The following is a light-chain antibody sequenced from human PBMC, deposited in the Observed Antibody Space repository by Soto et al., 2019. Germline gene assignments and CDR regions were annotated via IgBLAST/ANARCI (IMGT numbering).Light chain of an antibody. J-gene: IGKJ2*01. CDR1: QSVLYSSNNKNY. Sequence: DIVMTQSPDSLAVSLGERATINCKSSQSVLYSSNNKNYLAWYQQKPGQPPKLLIYWASTRESGVPDRFSGSGSWTYFTLTISSLQAEDVAVYYCQQYYSTPPTFGQGTKLEIK. CDR3: QQYYSTPPT. CDR2: WAS. V-gene: IGKV4-1*01.